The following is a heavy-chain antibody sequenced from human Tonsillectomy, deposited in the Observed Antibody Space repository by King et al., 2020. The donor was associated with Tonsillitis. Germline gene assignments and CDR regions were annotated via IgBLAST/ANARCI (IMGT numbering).Heavy chain of an antibody. CDR3: AREGGDYYDSSGYYQAGAFDI. Sequence: VQLVEFGGGLVQPGGSLRLSCAASGFTFSSYDMHWVRQATGKGLEWVSALGTAGDTYYPGSVKGRFTISRENAKTSLYLQMNSLGAGDTAVYYCAREGGDYYDSSGYYQAGAFDIWGQGTMVTVSS. CDR2: LGTAGDT. V-gene: IGHV3-13*01. CDR1: GFTFSSYD. J-gene: IGHJ3*02. D-gene: IGHD3-22*01.